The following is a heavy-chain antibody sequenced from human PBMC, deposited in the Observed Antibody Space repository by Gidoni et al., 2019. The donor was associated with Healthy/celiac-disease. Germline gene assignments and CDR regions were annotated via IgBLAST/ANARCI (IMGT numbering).Heavy chain of an antibody. CDR3: ARGGTVTTYYYYYYMDV. V-gene: IGHV4-31*01. Sequence: QVQLQESGPGLVKPSQTLSLTCTVSGGSVSSGGYYWSWIRQHPGKGLEWIGYIYHSGSTYFNPSLKSLVNRSVDTSKNQFSLKLISVTAADTAVYYCARGGTVTTYYYYYYMDVWGKGTTVTVSS. J-gene: IGHJ6*03. D-gene: IGHD4-17*01. CDR2: IYHSGST. CDR1: GGSVSSGGYY.